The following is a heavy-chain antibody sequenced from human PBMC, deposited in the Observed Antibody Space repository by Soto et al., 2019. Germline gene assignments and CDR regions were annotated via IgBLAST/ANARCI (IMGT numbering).Heavy chain of an antibody. V-gene: IGHV1-2*04. D-gene: IGHD2-8*01. CDR1: GYSFTDYH. J-gene: IGHJ6*02. CDR2: INPKSGGT. CDR3: ARGDSTDCSNGVCSFFNNHDIDV. Sequence: ASVKVSCKAPGYSFTDYHIHWVRQAPGQGLEWLGRINPKSGGTSTAQKFQGWVTMTTDTSISQASMEPTRLTSDDTAIYYCARGDSTDCSNGVCSFFNNHDIDVWGQGTTVTVSS.